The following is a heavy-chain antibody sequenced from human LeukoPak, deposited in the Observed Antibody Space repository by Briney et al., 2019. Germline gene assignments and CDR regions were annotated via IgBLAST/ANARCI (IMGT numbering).Heavy chain of an antibody. CDR2: INPNGGST. Sequence: GASVKVSCKASGYTFNSYYMHWVRQAPGQGLEWMGRINPNGGSTRYAQTFHGRVSLTRDMSTSRVYMELTSLRSEDTAVYYCARGDYGGNGLLGYWGQGTLVTVSS. J-gene: IGHJ4*02. V-gene: IGHV1-46*02. CDR1: GYTFNSYY. CDR3: ARGDYGGNGLLGY. D-gene: IGHD4-23*01.